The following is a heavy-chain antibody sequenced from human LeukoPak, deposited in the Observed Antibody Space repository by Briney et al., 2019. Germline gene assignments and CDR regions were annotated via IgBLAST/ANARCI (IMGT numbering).Heavy chain of an antibody. J-gene: IGHJ4*02. V-gene: IGHV3-21*04. CDR1: GFTFSSYS. CDR2: ISSSSSYI. CDR3: ARGRMASSGSYFYY. Sequence: PGGSLRLSCAASGFTFSSYSMNWVRQAPGKGLEWVSSISSSSSYIYYADSVKGRFTISRDNAKNSLYLQMNSLRAEDTAVYYCARGRMASSGSYFYYWGQGTLVTVSS. D-gene: IGHD3-22*01.